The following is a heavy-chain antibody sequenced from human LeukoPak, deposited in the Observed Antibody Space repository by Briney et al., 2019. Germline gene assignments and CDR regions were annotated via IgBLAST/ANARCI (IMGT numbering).Heavy chain of an antibody. CDR2: IYYSGST. Sequence: KPSETLSLTCTVSGGSISSYYWSWIRQPPGKGLEWIGYIYYSGSTNYNPSLKSRVTMSVDTSKNQFSLKLSSVTAADTAVYYCARAYSSSAKYFDYWGQGTLVTVSS. CDR3: ARAYSSSAKYFDY. V-gene: IGHV4-59*12. CDR1: GGSISSYY. D-gene: IGHD6-6*01. J-gene: IGHJ4*02.